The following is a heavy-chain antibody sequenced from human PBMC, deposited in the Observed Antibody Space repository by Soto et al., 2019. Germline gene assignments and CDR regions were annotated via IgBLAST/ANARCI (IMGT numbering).Heavy chain of an antibody. V-gene: IGHV1-69*12. CDR3: ATTYCGGDCYSIDAFDI. CDR1: GGTFSSYA. Sequence: QVQLVQSGAEVKKPGSSVKVSCKASGGTFSSYAISWVRQAPGQGLEWMGGIIPIFGTANYAQKFQGRVTITAXXSXSXXYMERSSLISEDTAVYYCATTYCGGDCYSIDAFDIWGQGTMVTVSS. D-gene: IGHD2-21*02. J-gene: IGHJ3*02. CDR2: IIPIFGTA.